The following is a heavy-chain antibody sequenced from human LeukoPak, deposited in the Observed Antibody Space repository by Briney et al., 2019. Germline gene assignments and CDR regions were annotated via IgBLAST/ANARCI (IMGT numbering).Heavy chain of an antibody. D-gene: IGHD6-19*01. Sequence: PSETLSLTCTVSGGSISSGDYYWSWIRRPPGKGLEWIGYIYYSGSTYYNPSLKSRVTISVDTSKNQFSLKLSSVTAADTAVYYCARVRDSSGWYYFDYWGQGTLVTVSS. CDR2: IYYSGST. CDR3: ARVRDSSGWYYFDY. CDR1: GGSISSGDYY. J-gene: IGHJ4*02. V-gene: IGHV4-30-4*01.